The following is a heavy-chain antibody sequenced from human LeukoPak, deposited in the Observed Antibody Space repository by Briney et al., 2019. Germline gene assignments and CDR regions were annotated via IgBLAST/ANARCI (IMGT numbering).Heavy chain of an antibody. CDR2: INPNTGGT. Sequence: GASVKVSCKASGYTFIGYFIHWVRQAPGQGLEWMGWINPNTGGTKYAQKFQGRVIMTRDTSIKTAYMELSSLTSDDTAVYFCARTIEDGYSSDRNWFDPWGQGTLVTVSS. V-gene: IGHV1-2*02. D-gene: IGHD6-19*01. J-gene: IGHJ5*02. CDR3: ARTIEDGYSSDRNWFDP. CDR1: GYTFIGYF.